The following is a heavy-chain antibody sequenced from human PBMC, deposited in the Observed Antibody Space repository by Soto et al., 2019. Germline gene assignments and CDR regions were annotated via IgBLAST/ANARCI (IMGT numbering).Heavy chain of an antibody. CDR1: GFTLSSYG. J-gene: IGHJ4*02. CDR2: IWYDGNTK. CDR3: ARDRTLSYFDY. Sequence: QVPLVESGGAVVQPGRSLRLSCAASGFTLSSYGMHWVRQAPGKGLEWVAVIWYDGNTKFYVDSVKDRFTVSRDNSKNTLYLQMTSLRAEDTAVYYCARDRTLSYFDYWGQGTLVTVSS. V-gene: IGHV3-33*04.